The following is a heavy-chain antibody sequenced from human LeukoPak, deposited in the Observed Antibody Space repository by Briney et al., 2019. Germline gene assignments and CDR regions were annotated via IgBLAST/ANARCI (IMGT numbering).Heavy chain of an antibody. D-gene: IGHD2-2*01. J-gene: IGHJ6*04. V-gene: IGHV3-30*04. CDR2: ISYDGSNK. CDR3: AREVVPAARYPYGMDV. Sequence: GGSLRLSCAASGLTFSSYAMHWVRQAPGKGLEWVAVISYDGSNKYYADSVKGRFTISRDNSKNTLYLQMNSLRAEDTAVYYCAREVVPAARYPYGMDVWGKGTTVTVSS. CDR1: GLTFSSYA.